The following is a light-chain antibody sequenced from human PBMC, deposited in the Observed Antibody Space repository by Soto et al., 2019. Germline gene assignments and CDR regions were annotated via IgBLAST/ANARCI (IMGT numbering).Light chain of an antibody. CDR3: QQYGSSPLT. CDR2: GAS. V-gene: IGKV3-20*01. J-gene: IGKJ1*01. Sequence: EIVLTQSPGTLSLSPGERATLSCRASQSVSNFLAWYQQKPGQSPRLFIYGASSRATGIPDRFSGSGSGTDFTLTINRLEPEDFAVYYCQQYGSSPLTFGQGTKVDIK. CDR1: QSVSNF.